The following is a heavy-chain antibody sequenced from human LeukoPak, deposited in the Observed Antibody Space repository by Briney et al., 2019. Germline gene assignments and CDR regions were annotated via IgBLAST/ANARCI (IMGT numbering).Heavy chain of an antibody. CDR1: GFTFISYC. CDR2: ISQDGTES. CDR3: ARDSTGTVFDL. Sequence: GGSLRLSCVASGFTFISYCMTWVRQAPGKGLEWVARISQDGTESYSVDSVRGRFTISRDNAKNSVYLQMNSLRPEDTAVYYCARDSTGTVFDLWGQGTLVTVSS. J-gene: IGHJ4*02. V-gene: IGHV3-7*04. D-gene: IGHD1-1*01.